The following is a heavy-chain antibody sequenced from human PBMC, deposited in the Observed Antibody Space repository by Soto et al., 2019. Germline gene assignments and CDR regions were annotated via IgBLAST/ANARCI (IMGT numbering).Heavy chain of an antibody. V-gene: IGHV2-5*02. J-gene: IGHJ4*02. CDR2: IYWDDDK. Sequence: QITLKESGPTLVQPTQTLTLTCTFSGFSLSSPAVGVNWIRQPPGTALEWLALIYWDDDKQYSPSLRSRLTNTKDTTKNQVVLTMTTMDHVDTATYYCAHGSGWLSDYWGQGTLVTVSS. CDR3: AHGSGWLSDY. CDR1: GFSLSSPAVG. D-gene: IGHD6-19*01.